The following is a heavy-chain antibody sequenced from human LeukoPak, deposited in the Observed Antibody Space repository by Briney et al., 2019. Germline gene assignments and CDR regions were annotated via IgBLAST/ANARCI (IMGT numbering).Heavy chain of an antibody. J-gene: IGHJ6*02. D-gene: IGHD2-15*01. Sequence: GGSLRLSCAASGFTFSSYGMHWVRQAPGKGLEWVAVISYDGSNKYYADSVKGRFTISRDNSKNTLYLQMNSLRAEDTAVYYCARGEYCSGGSCYYYYGMDVWGQGTTVTVSS. V-gene: IGHV3-30*03. CDR1: GFTFSSYG. CDR2: ISYDGSNK. CDR3: ARGEYCSGGSCYYYYGMDV.